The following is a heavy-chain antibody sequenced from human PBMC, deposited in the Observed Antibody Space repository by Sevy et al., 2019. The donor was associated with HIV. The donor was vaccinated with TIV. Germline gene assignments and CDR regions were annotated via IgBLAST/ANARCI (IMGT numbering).Heavy chain of an antibody. CDR2: IYHSGST. Sequence: SEALSLTCAVSGYSISSGYYWGWIRQPPGKGLEWIGSIYHSGSTYYNPSLKSRVTISVDTSKNQFSLKLSSVTAADTAVYYCARDLGSGWPDYYYYYMDVWGKGTTVTVSS. CDR3: ARDLGSGWPDYYYYYMDV. J-gene: IGHJ6*03. D-gene: IGHD6-19*01. CDR1: GYSISSGYY. V-gene: IGHV4-38-2*02.